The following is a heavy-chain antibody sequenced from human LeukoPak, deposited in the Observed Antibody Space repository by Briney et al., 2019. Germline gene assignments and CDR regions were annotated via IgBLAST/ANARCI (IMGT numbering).Heavy chain of an antibody. V-gene: IGHV4-31*03. CDR2: IYYSGST. D-gene: IGHD6-13*01. J-gene: IGHJ5*02. Sequence: SETLSLTCTVSGGSISSGGYYWSWIRQHPGKGLEWIGYIYYSGSTNYNPSLKSRVTISVDTSKNQFSLKLSSVTAADTAVYYCAIGVAAAANWFDPWGQGTLVTVSS. CDR3: AIGVAAAANWFDP. CDR1: GGSISSGGYY.